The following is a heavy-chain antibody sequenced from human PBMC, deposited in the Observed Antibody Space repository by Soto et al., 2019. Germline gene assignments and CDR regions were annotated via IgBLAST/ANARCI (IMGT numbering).Heavy chain of an antibody. CDR3: ATDLPHYYDSSGYYGGFEY. D-gene: IGHD3-22*01. J-gene: IGHJ4*02. V-gene: IGHV1-24*01. CDR2: FDPEDGET. CDR1: GYTLTELS. Sequence: ASVKVSCKVSGYTLTELSMHWVRQAPGKGLEGMGGFDPEDGETIYAQKFQGRVTMTEDTSTDTAYMELSSLRSEDTAVYYCATDLPHYYDSSGYYGGFEYWGQGTLVTVSS.